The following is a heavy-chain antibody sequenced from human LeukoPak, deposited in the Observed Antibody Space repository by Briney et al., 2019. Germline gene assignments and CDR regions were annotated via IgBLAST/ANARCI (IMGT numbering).Heavy chain of an antibody. CDR1: GYTFTSYG. V-gene: IGHV1-18*01. D-gene: IGHD3-22*01. Sequence: GASVKVSCKASGYTFTSYGISWVRQAPGQGLEWMGWISAYNGNTNYAQKLQGRVTMTTDTSTITAYMERRSLRSDDKAVYYSPRDLLYYDSSGYPDAYWGQGTLVTVSS. CDR3: PRDLLYYDSSGYPDAY. CDR2: ISAYNGNT. J-gene: IGHJ4*02.